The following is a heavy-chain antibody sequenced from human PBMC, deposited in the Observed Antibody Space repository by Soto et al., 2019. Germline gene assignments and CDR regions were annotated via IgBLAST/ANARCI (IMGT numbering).Heavy chain of an antibody. CDR3: AKDGSSGWYGGGAYYFDY. J-gene: IGHJ4*02. V-gene: IGHV3-30*18. CDR2: ISYDGSNK. D-gene: IGHD6-19*01. CDR1: GFTFSSYG. Sequence: QVQLVESGGGVVQPGRSLRLSCAASGFTFSSYGMHWVRQAPGKGLEWVAVISYDGSNKYYADSVKGRFTISRDNSKNTLYLQMNSLRAEDTAVYYCAKDGSSGWYGGGAYYFDYWGQGTLVTVSS.